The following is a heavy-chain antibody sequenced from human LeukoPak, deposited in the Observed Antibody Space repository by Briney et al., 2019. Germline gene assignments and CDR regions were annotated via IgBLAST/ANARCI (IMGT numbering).Heavy chain of an antibody. J-gene: IGHJ3*02. V-gene: IGHV1-24*01. D-gene: IGHD3-3*01. CDR1: GYTLTQLS. Sequence: ASVELSCKVSGYTLTQLSVHWVRQPSGKGLEWMGGFHVEDGEIIYAQKFQGRVTMTEDTSTDTAYMELSSLRSEDTAVYYCATNRQIMILGVVIMPAFDIWGQGTMVTVSS. CDR2: FHVEDGEI. CDR3: ATNRQIMILGVVIMPAFDI.